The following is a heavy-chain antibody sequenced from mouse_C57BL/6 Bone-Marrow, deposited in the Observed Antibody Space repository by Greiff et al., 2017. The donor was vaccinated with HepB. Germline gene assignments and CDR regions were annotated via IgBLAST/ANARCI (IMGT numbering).Heavy chain of an antibody. CDR3: ARDRGYDYDGYFDV. V-gene: IGHV5-16*01. CDR2: INYDGSST. D-gene: IGHD2-4*01. J-gene: IGHJ1*03. CDR1: GFTFSDYY. Sequence: EVMLVESEGGLVQPGSSMKLSCTASGFTFSDYYMAWVRQVPEKGLEWVANINYDGSSTYYLDSLKSRFIISRDNAKNILYLQMSSLKSEDTATYYCARDRGYDYDGYFDVWGTGTTVTVSS.